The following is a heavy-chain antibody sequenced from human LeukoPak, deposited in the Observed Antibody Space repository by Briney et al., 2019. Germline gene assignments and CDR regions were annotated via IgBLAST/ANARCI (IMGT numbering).Heavy chain of an antibody. J-gene: IGHJ3*02. CDR3: ARANGVKTTVAFDI. CDR2: IYYSGST. CDR1: GGSISSDNYY. V-gene: IGHV4-39*07. Sequence: PSETLSLTCTVSGGSISSDNYYWGWIRQPPGKGLEFIGSIYYSGSTYYNPSLKSRVTISVDTSKNQFSLKLSSVTAADTAVYYCARANGVKTTVAFDIWGQGTMVTVSS. D-gene: IGHD4-17*01.